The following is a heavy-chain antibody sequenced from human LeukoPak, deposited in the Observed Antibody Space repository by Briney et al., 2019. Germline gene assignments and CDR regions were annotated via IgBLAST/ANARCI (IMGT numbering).Heavy chain of an antibody. CDR3: ARGSSYYFDY. CDR1: GFTFSSFW. V-gene: IGHV3-74*01. J-gene: IGHJ4*02. CDR2: ISNDGSST. D-gene: IGHD1-26*01. Sequence: GGSLRLSCAASGFTFSSFWMHWVRQAPGKGLEWVSRISNDGSSTSSADSVKGRFTISRDNAKNTLYLQMSSLRAEDTAVYYCARGSSYYFDYWGQGTLVTVSS.